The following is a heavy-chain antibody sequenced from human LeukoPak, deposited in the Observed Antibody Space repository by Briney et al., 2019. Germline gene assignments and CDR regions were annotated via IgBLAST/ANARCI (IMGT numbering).Heavy chain of an antibody. Sequence: GGSLRLSCAASGFTFSSYAMPWVRQAPGKGLEWVAVISYDGSNKYYADSVKGRFTISRDNAKNSLYLQMNSLRAEDTAVYYCARDKIAAAGTDYYYGMDVWGQGTTVTVSS. J-gene: IGHJ6*02. CDR1: GFTFSSYA. CDR3: ARDKIAAAGTDYYYGMDV. D-gene: IGHD6-13*01. V-gene: IGHV3-30-3*01. CDR2: ISYDGSNK.